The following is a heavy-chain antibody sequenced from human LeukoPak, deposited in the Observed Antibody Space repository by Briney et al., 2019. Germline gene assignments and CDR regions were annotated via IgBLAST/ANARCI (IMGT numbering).Heavy chain of an antibody. D-gene: IGHD6-25*01. J-gene: IGHJ4*02. CDR2: IIPIFGTA. CDR1: GGTFSSYA. Sequence: SVKVSCKASGGTFSSYAISWVRQAPGQGLEWMGGIIPIFGTANYAQKFQGRVTITTDESTSTAYMELSSLRSEDTAVYYCARDPSTPTAFDYWGQGALVTVSS. V-gene: IGHV1-69*05. CDR3: ARDPSTPTAFDY.